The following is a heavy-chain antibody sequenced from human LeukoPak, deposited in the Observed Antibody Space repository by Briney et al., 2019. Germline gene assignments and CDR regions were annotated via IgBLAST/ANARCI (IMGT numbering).Heavy chain of an antibody. CDR3: ASDGSYGRHYYYYYMDV. J-gene: IGHJ6*03. Sequence: SETLSLTCTVSGGSLSSGSYYWSWIRQPAGKGLEWIGRIYTSGSTNYNPSLKSRVTISVDTSKNQFSLKLSSVTAADTAVYYCASDGSYGRHYYYYYMDVWGKGTAVTVSS. CDR1: GGSLSSGSYY. V-gene: IGHV4-61*02. CDR2: IYTSGST. D-gene: IGHD5-18*01.